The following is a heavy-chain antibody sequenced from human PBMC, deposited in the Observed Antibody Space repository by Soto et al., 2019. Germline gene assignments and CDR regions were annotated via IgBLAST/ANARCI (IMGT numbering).Heavy chain of an antibody. CDR1: GFTFSRVS. Sequence: GGSLRLSCEASGFTFSRVSMNWVRQVPGKGLGWVASISSASSETWYADSVKGRFIISRDNAQNFLFLQMNTLRPEDSPIYYCERVAYWGAGTQVTVSS. CDR2: ISSASSET. V-gene: IGHV3-21*01. CDR3: ERVAY. J-gene: IGHJ4*02.